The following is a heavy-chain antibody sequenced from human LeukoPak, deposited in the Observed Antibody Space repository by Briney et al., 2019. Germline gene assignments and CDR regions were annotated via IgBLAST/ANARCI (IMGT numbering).Heavy chain of an antibody. J-gene: IGHJ2*01. CDR2: IYYIGNT. Sequence: SETLSLTCTVSGGSISSGSYYWSWIRQPPGKGLEWIGYIYYIGNTFYNPSLKSRVTISVDTSKNQFSLKLSSVTAADTAVYYCASAYCGGDCTPYWYFDLWGRGTLVTVSS. CDR3: ASAYCGGDCTPYWYFDL. CDR1: GGSISSGSYY. V-gene: IGHV4-30-4*01. D-gene: IGHD2-21*02.